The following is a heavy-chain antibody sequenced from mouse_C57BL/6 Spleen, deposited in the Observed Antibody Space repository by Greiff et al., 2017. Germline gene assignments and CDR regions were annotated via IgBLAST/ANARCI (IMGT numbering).Heavy chain of an antibody. Sequence: EVKLVESGGDLVKPGGSLKLSCAASGFTFSSYGMSWVRQTPDKRLEWVATISSGGSYTYYPDSVKGRFTISRDNAKNTLYLQMSSLKSEDTAMYYCARQGDYDPFYAMDYWGQGTSVTVSS. CDR3: ARQGDYDPFYAMDY. CDR2: ISSGGSYT. V-gene: IGHV5-6*01. CDR1: GFTFSSYG. D-gene: IGHD2-4*01. J-gene: IGHJ4*01.